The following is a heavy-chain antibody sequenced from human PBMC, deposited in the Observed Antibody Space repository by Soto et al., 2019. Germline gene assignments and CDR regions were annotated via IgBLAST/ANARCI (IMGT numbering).Heavy chain of an antibody. CDR3: ARDGSQLRKYDFDH. CDR1: GFTFSDYY. CDR2: ISSRSTYT. J-gene: IGHJ4*02. V-gene: IGHV3-11*06. D-gene: IGHD2-2*01. Sequence: QVQLVESGGGLVKPGGSLRLSCATSGFTFSDYYMSWIRQTPGKGLEWVSYISSRSTYTSYADSVEGRFTITRDNAENSLYLQMNSLRADDTAVYYCARDGSQLRKYDFDHWGQGTLVTVSS.